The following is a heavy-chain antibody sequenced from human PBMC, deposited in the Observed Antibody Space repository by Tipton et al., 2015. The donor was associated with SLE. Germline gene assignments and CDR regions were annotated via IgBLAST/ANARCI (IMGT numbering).Heavy chain of an antibody. V-gene: IGHV3-23*01. Sequence: SLRLSCAASGFTLSNYEMNWVRQAPGKGLEWVSAIPGSGPITYYADSVKDRFIISRDNSKNTLYLQMNSLKVGDTALCYCAKEVKWGIVGAPSVDLWGQGALVTVSS. D-gene: IGHD1-26*01. CDR2: IPGSGPIT. CDR3: AKEVKWGIVGAPSVDL. CDR1: GFTLSNYE. J-gene: IGHJ4*02.